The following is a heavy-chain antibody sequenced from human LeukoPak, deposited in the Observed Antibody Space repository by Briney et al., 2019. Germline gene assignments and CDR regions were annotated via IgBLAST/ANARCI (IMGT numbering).Heavy chain of an antibody. CDR3: ARDKYYDRYFDS. Sequence: GGSLRLSCVASGFTFNSNWMSWVRQAPGKGLEWVANIKQDGSERYYVDSVKGRFTISRDNAKNSLSLQMNSLRAEDTAVYYCARDKYYDRYFDSWGQGTLVTVSS. V-gene: IGHV3-7*01. CDR1: GFTFNSNW. D-gene: IGHD3-22*01. CDR2: IKQDGSER. J-gene: IGHJ4*02.